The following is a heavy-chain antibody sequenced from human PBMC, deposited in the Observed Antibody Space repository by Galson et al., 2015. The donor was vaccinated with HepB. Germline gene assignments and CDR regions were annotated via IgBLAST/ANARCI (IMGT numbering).Heavy chain of an antibody. V-gene: IGHV3-30*03. J-gene: IGHJ6*03. CDR2: ISYDGSNK. CDR3: TRAVRSGGYGYYYYYYMDV. CDR1: GFTFSSYG. D-gene: IGHD5-12*01. Sequence: SLRLSCAASGFTFSSYGMHWVRQAPGKGLEWVAVISYDGSNKYYADSVKGRFTISRDNSKNTLYLQMNSLKTEDTAVYYCTRAVRSGGYGYYYYYYMDVWGKGTTVTVSS.